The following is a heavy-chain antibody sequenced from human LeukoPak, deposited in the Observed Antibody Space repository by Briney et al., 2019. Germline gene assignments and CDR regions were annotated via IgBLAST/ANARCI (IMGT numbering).Heavy chain of an antibody. CDR2: INPSGGST. V-gene: IGHV1-46*01. D-gene: IGHD3-3*01. Sequence: ASVKISCKASGYTFTSYYMHWVRQAPGQGLEWMGIINPSGGSTSYAQKFQGRVTMTRDASTSTVYMELSSLRSEDTAVYYCAREEGSGKGLDYWGQGTLVTVSS. CDR3: AREEGSGKGLDY. J-gene: IGHJ4*02. CDR1: GYTFTSYY.